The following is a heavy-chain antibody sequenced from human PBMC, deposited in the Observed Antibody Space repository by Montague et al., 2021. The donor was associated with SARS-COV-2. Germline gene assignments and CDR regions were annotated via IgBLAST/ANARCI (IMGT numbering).Heavy chain of an antibody. CDR2: VYYSGST. CDR3: AGRSASSPFDH. Sequence: SETLSLTCTVSGGSISSSSYYWGWIRQPPGKGLEWIGSVYYSGSTYYNPPLKSRVTVSVDTSKNQFSLKISSVTAADTAVYFCAGRSASSPFDHWGQGTLVTVSS. CDR1: GGSISSSSYY. V-gene: IGHV4-39*01. D-gene: IGHD6-13*01. J-gene: IGHJ4*02.